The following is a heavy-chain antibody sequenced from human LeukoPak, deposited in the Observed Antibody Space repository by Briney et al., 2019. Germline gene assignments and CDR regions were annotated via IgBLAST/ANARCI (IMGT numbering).Heavy chain of an antibody. J-gene: IGHJ6*03. CDR1: GGTFSSYA. V-gene: IGHV1-69*13. CDR3: ARVDYYDSSGPLYYYYMDV. Sequence: GASVKVSCKASGGTFSSYAISWVRQAPGQGLEWMGGIIPIFGTANYAQKFQGRVTITADESTSTAYMELSSLRSEDTAVYYCARVDYYDSSGPLYYYYMDVWGKGTTVTISS. CDR2: IIPIFGTA. D-gene: IGHD3-22*01.